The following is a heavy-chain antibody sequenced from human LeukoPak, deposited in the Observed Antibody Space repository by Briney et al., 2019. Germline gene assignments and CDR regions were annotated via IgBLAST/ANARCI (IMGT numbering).Heavy chain of an antibody. CDR1: EFTFSSYS. D-gene: IGHD5-12*01. CDR2: ITNSGNSK. V-gene: IGHV3-48*02. J-gene: IGHJ6*02. CDR3: ARDAGNSGYGMDV. Sequence: GGSLRLSCAASEFTFSSYSMNWVRQAPGKGLEWVSYITNSGNSKSYADSVKGRFTISRDSAKNSLYLQMSSLRDEDTAVYYCARDAGNSGYGMDVWGQGTTVTVSS.